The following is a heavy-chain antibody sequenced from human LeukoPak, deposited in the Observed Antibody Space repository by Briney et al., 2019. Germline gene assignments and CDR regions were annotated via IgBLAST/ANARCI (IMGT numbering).Heavy chain of an antibody. Sequence: PGGSLRLSCAASGFTFSSYWMHWVRQAPGKGLEWVSSISSSSIYKYFADSVKGRFTISRDNAKNSLYLQVNSLRAEDTAVYYCARDGITMRILEYWGQGTLVTVSS. J-gene: IGHJ4*02. V-gene: IGHV3-21*01. CDR1: GFTFSSYW. CDR2: ISSSSIYK. CDR3: ARDGITMRILEY. D-gene: IGHD3-10*01.